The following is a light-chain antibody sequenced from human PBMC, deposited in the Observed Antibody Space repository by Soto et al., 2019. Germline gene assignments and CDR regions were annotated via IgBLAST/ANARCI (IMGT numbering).Light chain of an antibody. J-gene: IGLJ1*01. CDR2: EVS. Sequence: QSVLAQPASVSGSPGQSITISCTGSTSDVGAYNYVSWYKHHPGQAPQLMIYEVSNRPSGVSNRFSGSKSGNTASLTISGLQADDEGDYYCSSKTSSSSLFVFGTGTKVNV. CDR3: SSKTSSSSLFV. CDR1: TSDVGAYNY. V-gene: IGLV2-14*01.